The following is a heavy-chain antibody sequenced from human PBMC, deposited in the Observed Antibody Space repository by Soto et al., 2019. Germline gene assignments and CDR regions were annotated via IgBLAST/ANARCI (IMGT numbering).Heavy chain of an antibody. J-gene: IGHJ6*02. CDR3: VLASSSFPNGYYYYYYGMDV. V-gene: IGHV1-8*01. CDR1: GYTFTSYD. Sequence: QVQLVQSGAEVKKPGASVKVSCKASGYTFTSYDINWVRQATGQGLEWMGWMNPNSGNTGYAQKFQGRVTMTRNTSISTAYMELSSLRSEDTAVYYCVLASSSFPNGYYYYYYGMDVWGQGTTVTVSS. CDR2: MNPNSGNT. D-gene: IGHD6-6*01.